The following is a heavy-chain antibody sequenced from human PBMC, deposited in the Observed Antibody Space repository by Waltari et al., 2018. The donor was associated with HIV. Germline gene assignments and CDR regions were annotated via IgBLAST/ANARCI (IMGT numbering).Heavy chain of an antibody. Sequence: EVPLVQSGAEVNKPGESLQISCKGSGYSFTTYWIGWSRQVPGQDLEWMGSFNPADAETTYSASFQGQVTISGDRSINPAYLQWSSLRASDTAIYYCARRQRPDYGVLVWYFDLWGRGTLVTVSA. D-gene: IGHD4-17*01. V-gene: IGHV5-51*03. J-gene: IGHJ2*01. CDR1: GYSFTTYW. CDR2: FNPADAET. CDR3: ARRQRPDYGVLVWYFDL.